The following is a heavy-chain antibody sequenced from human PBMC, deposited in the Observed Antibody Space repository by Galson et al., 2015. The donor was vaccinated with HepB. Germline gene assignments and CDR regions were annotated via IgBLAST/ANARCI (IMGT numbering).Heavy chain of an antibody. CDR2: INAGNGNT. D-gene: IGHD3-3*01. J-gene: IGHJ6*02. CDR3: ASAGFWSGYSFGYYGMDV. V-gene: IGHV1-3*01. CDR1: GYTFTSYA. Sequence: SCKASGYTFTSYAMHWVRQAPGQRLEWMGWINAGNGNTKYSQKFQGRVTITRDTSASTAYMELSSLRSEDTAVYYCASAGFWSGYSFGYYGMDVWGQGTTVTVSS.